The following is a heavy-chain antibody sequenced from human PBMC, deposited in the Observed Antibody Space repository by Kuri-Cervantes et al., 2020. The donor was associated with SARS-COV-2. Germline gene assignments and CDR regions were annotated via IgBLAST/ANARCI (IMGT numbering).Heavy chain of an antibody. V-gene: IGHV3-21*01. CDR2: ISSTSKYI. J-gene: IGHJ4*03. CDR3: ARIGQYQLLGSFDY. CDR1: GFTFSSYT. D-gene: IGHD2-2*01. Sequence: GESLKISCAASGFTFSSYTMTWVRQAPGKGLEWVSSISSTSKYIYYADSVKGRFTISRDNAKNSLYLQMNSLRAEDTAVYYCARIGQYQLLGSFDYWGQGTLVTVSS.